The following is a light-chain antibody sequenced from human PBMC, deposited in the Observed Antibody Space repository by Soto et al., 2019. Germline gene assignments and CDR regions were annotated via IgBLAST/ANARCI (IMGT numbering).Light chain of an antibody. CDR3: QQYNTYLTWT. CDR1: QSISYW. Sequence: DIQMTQFPSTLAASVGDRVTITCRASQSISYWLAWYQQKSGKAPKLLIYDASSLESGVPYRFSGRGSGAEFTLTISSLQPDDFATYYCQQYNTYLTWTFGQGTKVDIK. J-gene: IGKJ1*01. V-gene: IGKV1-5*01. CDR2: DAS.